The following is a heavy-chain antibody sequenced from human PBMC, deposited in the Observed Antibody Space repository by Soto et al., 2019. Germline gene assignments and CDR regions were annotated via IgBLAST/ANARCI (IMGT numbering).Heavy chain of an antibody. CDR1: GGSISSSY. Sequence: SETLSLTCTVSGGSISSSYWSWIRQPPGKGLEWIGYIYYTGTTKYNPSLKSRVTISVDTSKNQFSLKLSSVTAADTAVYYCARLGYHILTGYSHFDSWGQGTLVTVS. V-gene: IGHV4-59*08. D-gene: IGHD3-9*01. CDR2: IYYTGTT. J-gene: IGHJ4*02. CDR3: ARLGYHILTGYSHFDS.